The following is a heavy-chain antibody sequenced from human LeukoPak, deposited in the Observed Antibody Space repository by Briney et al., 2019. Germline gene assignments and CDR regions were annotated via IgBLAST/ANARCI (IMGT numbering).Heavy chain of an antibody. Sequence: GSLRLSCAASGFTFSTYGMHWVRQAPGKGLEWVAVIWYDGRTQFYAESVKGRFAVSRDNSKNTLYLQMNSLRAEDTAVYHCARGEYYHESSGYPNYWGQGTLVTVSS. CDR1: GFTFSTYG. V-gene: IGHV3-33*01. CDR2: IWYDGRTQ. D-gene: IGHD3-22*01. J-gene: IGHJ4*02. CDR3: ARGEYYHESSGYPNY.